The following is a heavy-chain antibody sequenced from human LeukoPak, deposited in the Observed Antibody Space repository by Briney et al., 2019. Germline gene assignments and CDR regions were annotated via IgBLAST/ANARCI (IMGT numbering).Heavy chain of an antibody. J-gene: IGHJ4*02. Sequence: GASVKVSCKASGGTSSSYAISWVRQAPGQGLEWMGGIIPIFGTANYAQKFQGRVTITTDESTSTAYMGLSSLRSEDTAVYYCAREGSGWYEDYWGQGTLVTVSS. CDR1: GGTSSSYA. CDR2: IIPIFGTA. D-gene: IGHD6-19*01. CDR3: AREGSGWYEDY. V-gene: IGHV1-69*05.